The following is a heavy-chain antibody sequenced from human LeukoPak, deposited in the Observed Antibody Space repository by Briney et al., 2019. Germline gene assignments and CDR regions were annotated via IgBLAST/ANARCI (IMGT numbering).Heavy chain of an antibody. CDR3: AKEGYCSGGSCYGFDY. Sequence: GRSLRLSCAASGFTFSSYGMHWVRQAPGKGLERVAVISYDGSNKYYADSVKGRFTISRDNSKNTLYLQMNSLRAEDTAVYYCAKEGYCSGGSCYGFDYWGQGTLVTVSS. D-gene: IGHD2-15*01. J-gene: IGHJ4*02. CDR1: GFTFSSYG. V-gene: IGHV3-30*18. CDR2: ISYDGSNK.